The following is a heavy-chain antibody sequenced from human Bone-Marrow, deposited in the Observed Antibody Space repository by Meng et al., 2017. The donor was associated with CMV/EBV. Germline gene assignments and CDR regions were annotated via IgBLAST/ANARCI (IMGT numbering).Heavy chain of an antibody. Sequence: GSLRLSCTVSGGSISSTIYYWSWIRQPPGKGLEWVGSIYYSGSTYYNPSLKSRVTISIDTSKNQCSPNLNSVTAADTAVYFCANLRLGYWGQGTLVTVSS. CDR1: GGSISSTIYY. CDR3: ANLRLGY. CDR2: IYYSGST. J-gene: IGHJ4*02. V-gene: IGHV4-39*07. D-gene: IGHD3-16*01.